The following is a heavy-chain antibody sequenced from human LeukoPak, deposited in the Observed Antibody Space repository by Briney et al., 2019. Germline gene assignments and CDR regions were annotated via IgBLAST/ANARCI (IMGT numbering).Heavy chain of an antibody. CDR2: IYYSGST. J-gene: IGHJ2*01. CDR3: ARRPIEMATDPYWYFDL. V-gene: IGHV4-59*08. Sequence: KPSETLSLTCTVSGGFISSYYWSWIRQPPGKGLEWIGTIYYSGSTNYNPSLKSRATISVDTSKNQFSLKLSSVTAADTAVYYCARRPIEMATDPYWYFDLWGRGTLVTVSS. CDR1: GGFISSYY. D-gene: IGHD5-24*01.